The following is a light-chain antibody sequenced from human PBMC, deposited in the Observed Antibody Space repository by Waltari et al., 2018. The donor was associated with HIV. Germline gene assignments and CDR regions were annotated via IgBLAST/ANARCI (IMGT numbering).Light chain of an antibody. J-gene: IGLJ2*01. CDR2: SDN. CDR1: GSNIGHNA. Sequence: QSVVTQPPSASGTPGQTVIISCCGSGSNIGHNAVTWYQQFPGPAPRLLIHSDNQRPSGVPDRFSGSKYGTSASLAISDLQSDDEADYYCAVWNDKLNNSVVSGGSVAFGGGTKLTVL. V-gene: IGLV1-44*01. CDR3: AVWNDKLNNSVVSGGSVA.